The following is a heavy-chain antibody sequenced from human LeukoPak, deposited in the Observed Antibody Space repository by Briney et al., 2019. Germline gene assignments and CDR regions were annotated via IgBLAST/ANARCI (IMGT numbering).Heavy chain of an antibody. Sequence: GGSLRLSCAASAFTFSSYSMNWVRQAPGKGLEWVSFISTSSSYIHYADSVKGRFTISRDNAKNSLYLQMNSLRAEDTAVYYCARIFPYYYYMDVWGKGTTVTISS. V-gene: IGHV3-21*01. CDR3: ARIFPYYYYMDV. J-gene: IGHJ6*03. CDR2: ISTSSSYI. CDR1: AFTFSSYS. D-gene: IGHD2-21*01.